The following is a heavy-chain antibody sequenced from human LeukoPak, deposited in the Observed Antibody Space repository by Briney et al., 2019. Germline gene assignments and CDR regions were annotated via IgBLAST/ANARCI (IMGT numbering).Heavy chain of an antibody. Sequence: ASVKVSCKASSYRISWVRQAPGQGLEWMGWISAYNGNTKYAQKLQDRLTMTTDTSTSTAYMELRSLRSDDTAMYYCARSLLRGGSAQAWGQGTLVTVSS. CDR1: SYR. J-gene: IGHJ5*02. CDR3: ARSLLRGGSAQA. V-gene: IGHV1-18*01. D-gene: IGHD2-15*01. CDR2: ISAYNGNT.